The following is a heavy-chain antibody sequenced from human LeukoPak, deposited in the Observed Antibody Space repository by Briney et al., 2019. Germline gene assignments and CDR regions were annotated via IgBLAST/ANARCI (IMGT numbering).Heavy chain of an antibody. CDR3: AREAYSGGHNWFDP. CDR1: GGSISSGGYS. Sequence: RTSETLSLTCTVSGGSISSGGYSWSWIRQTQGKGLEWIGSVYHSGSTDYNSSLKSRITMSVDKSKNQFSLKLSSVTAADTAVYYCAREAYSGGHNWFDPWGQGTRVIVSS. CDR2: VYHSGST. V-gene: IGHV4-30-2*01. J-gene: IGHJ5*02. D-gene: IGHD1-26*01.